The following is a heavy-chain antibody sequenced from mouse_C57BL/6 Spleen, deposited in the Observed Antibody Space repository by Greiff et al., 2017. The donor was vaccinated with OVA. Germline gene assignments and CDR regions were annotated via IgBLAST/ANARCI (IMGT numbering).Heavy chain of an antibody. V-gene: IGHV1-26*01. CDR2: INPNNGGT. J-gene: IGHJ2*01. CDR1: GYTFTDYY. CDR3: ASYYGSSYEYYFDY. Sequence: EVQLQQSGPELVKPGASVKISCKASGYTFTDYYMNWVKQSHGKSLEWIGDINPNNGGTSYNQKFKGKATLTVDKSSSTAYMELRSLTSEDSAVYYCASYYGSSYEYYFDYWGQGTTLTVSS. D-gene: IGHD1-1*01.